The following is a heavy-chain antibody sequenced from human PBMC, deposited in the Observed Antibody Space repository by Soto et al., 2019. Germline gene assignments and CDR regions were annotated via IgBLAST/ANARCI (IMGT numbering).Heavy chain of an antibody. Sequence: QLQLQESGPGLVKPSETLSLTCTVSGGSISSSDYYWGWIRQPPGKGLELIGTIYYTGTTYYNPSLKSRVTISVDTSKKQFSLKLGSVTAADTAVYYCARQDDSGHFDFWGQGTLVTVSS. CDR1: GGSISSSDYY. CDR2: IYYTGTT. V-gene: IGHV4-39*01. CDR3: ARQDDSGHFDF. J-gene: IGHJ4*02. D-gene: IGHD3-10*01.